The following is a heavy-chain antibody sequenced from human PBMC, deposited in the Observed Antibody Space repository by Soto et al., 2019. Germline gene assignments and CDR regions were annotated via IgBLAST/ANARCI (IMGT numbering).Heavy chain of an antibody. V-gene: IGHV1-69*06. Sequence: SVKVSCKASGGTFSSYAISWVRQAPGQGLEWMGGIIPIFGTANYAQKFQGRVTITADKSTSTAYMELSSLRSEDTAVYYCARRTTVTTGWLDPWGPGAIVTVYS. J-gene: IGHJ5*02. CDR2: IIPIFGTA. D-gene: IGHD4-17*01. CDR3: ARRTTVTTGWLDP. CDR1: GGTFSSYA.